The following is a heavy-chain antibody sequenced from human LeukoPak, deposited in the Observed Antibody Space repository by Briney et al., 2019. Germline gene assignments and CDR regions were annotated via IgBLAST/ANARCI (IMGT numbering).Heavy chain of an antibody. D-gene: IGHD3-22*01. Sequence: ASVKVSCKASGYTFTSYYMHWVQQAPGQGLEWMGIINPSGGSTSYAQKFQGRVTMTRDTSTSTVYMELSSLRSEDTAVYYCARDRDDSSGYHAPYFDYWGQGTLVTVSS. V-gene: IGHV1-46*01. CDR1: GYTFTSYY. CDR2: INPSGGST. J-gene: IGHJ4*02. CDR3: ARDRDDSSGYHAPYFDY.